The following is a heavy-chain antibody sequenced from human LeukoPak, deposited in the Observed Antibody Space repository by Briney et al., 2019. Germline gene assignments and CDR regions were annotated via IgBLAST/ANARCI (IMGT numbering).Heavy chain of an antibody. Sequence: HPGGSLRLSCAASGFTFSSFAMSWVRQAPGKGLEWVSGISSSGGSTYYADSVKGRFTISRDNSKNTLYLQMNSLRAEETAVYYCAKNLRFIDYWGQGTLVTVS. CDR1: GFTFSSFA. D-gene: IGHD5/OR15-5a*01. J-gene: IGHJ4*02. CDR2: ISSSGGST. CDR3: AKNLRFIDY. V-gene: IGHV3-23*01.